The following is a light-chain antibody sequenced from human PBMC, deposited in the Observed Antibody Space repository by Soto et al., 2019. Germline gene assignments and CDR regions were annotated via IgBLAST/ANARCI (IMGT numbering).Light chain of an antibody. CDR1: ESVSSSY. CDR2: GAS. Sequence: EIVLTQSPGTLSLSPGERATLSCRASESVSSSYLAWYQQKPGQAPRLLIFGASSRATGTPDRFSGSGSGTDFTLTNSRLEPEDFAVYYCQQYGSSPPWTFGQGTEVEIK. V-gene: IGKV3-20*01. J-gene: IGKJ1*01. CDR3: QQYGSSPPWT.